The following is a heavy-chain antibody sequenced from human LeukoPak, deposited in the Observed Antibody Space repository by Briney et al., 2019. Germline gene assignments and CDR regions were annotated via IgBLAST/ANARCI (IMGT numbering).Heavy chain of an antibody. CDR3: ARVDCSSTSCQNWFDP. CDR2: IYYSGST. CDR1: GGSISSGGYY. D-gene: IGHD2-2*01. Sequence: SETLSLTCTVSGGSISSGGYYWSWIRQHPGKGLEWIGYIYYSGSTYYNPSLESRVTISVDTSKNQFSLKLSTVTAADTAVYYCARVDCSSTSCQNWFDPWGQGTLVTVSS. J-gene: IGHJ5*02. V-gene: IGHV4-31*03.